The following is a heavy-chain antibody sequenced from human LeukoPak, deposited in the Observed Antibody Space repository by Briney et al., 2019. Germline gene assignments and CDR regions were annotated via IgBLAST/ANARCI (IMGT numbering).Heavy chain of an antibody. CDR1: NGSIDSYY. Sequence: SETLSLTCTVSNGSIDSYYWSWIRQTPEKGLEWIGYIYYSGYTTYNPSLKSRVTMSVDTPKKQISLKLNSVTAADTAVYYCARDHSGWSSLDTYFEHWGQGILVTVSA. D-gene: IGHD6-19*01. CDR3: ARDHSGWSSLDTYFEH. J-gene: IGHJ4*02. V-gene: IGHV4-59*01. CDR2: IYYSGYT.